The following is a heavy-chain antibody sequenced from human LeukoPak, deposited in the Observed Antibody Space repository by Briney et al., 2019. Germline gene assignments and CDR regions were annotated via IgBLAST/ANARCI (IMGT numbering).Heavy chain of an antibody. Sequence: GGSLRLSCAASGFTFSSYGMSWVRQAPGKGLEWVSAISGSGGSTYYADSVKGRFTTSRDNSKNTLYLQMNSLRAEDTAVYYCASRGWPTAFDYWGQGTLVTVSS. D-gene: IGHD5-24*01. J-gene: IGHJ4*02. V-gene: IGHV3-23*01. CDR3: ASRGWPTAFDY. CDR2: ISGSGGST. CDR1: GFTFSSYG.